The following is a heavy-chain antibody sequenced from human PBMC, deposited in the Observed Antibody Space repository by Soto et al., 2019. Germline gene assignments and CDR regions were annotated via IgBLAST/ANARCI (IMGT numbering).Heavy chain of an antibody. D-gene: IGHD6-19*01. J-gene: IGHJ4*02. Sequence: GASVKVSCKASGGTFSSYAISWVRQAPGQGLEWMGGIIPIFGTANYAQKFQGRVTITADESTSTAYMELSSLRSEGTAVYYCARYKLTEQWPLDYWGQGTLVTVSS. CDR2: IIPIFGTA. CDR1: GGTFSSYA. V-gene: IGHV1-69*13. CDR3: ARYKLTEQWPLDY.